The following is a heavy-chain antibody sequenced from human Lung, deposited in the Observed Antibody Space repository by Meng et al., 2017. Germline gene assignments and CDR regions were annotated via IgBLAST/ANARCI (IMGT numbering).Heavy chain of an antibody. CDR2: IYYSGST. Sequence: QLQLQESGPGLVKPSETLSLTCTVSGGSITSGSYYWGWIRQPPEKGLEWIGNIYYSGSTFYNPSLKSRVSMSVDTSKNQFSLRLNSVTAADTAVHYCARQGGRFSPNLWGQGTLVTVSS. D-gene: IGHD3-3*01. CDR3: ARQGGRFSPNL. CDR1: GGSITSGSYY. V-gene: IGHV4-39*01. J-gene: IGHJ4*02.